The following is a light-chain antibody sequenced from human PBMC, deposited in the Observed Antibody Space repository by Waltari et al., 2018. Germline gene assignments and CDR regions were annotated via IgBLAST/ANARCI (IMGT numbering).Light chain of an antibody. J-gene: IGKJ1*01. CDR1: QSLLHRNGYNY. CDR2: LGS. CDR3: MQSLQALWT. Sequence: DIVMTQSPLSLPVTPGEPASISCRSSQSLLHRNGYNYLDWYLQKQGQSPQLLIYLGSNRASGVPDRFSGSGSGTDFTLKISRVEAEDVGVYYCMQSLQALWTFGPGTKVEIK. V-gene: IGKV2-28*01.